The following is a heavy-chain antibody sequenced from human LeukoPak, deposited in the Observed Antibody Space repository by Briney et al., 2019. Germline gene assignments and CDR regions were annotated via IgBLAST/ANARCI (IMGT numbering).Heavy chain of an antibody. D-gene: IGHD3-22*01. CDR3: TRVRIEYYYDSSGYYSFDY. CDR1: GFTFGDYA. V-gene: IGHV3-49*04. Sequence: GGSLRLSCTASGFTFGDYAMSWVRKAPGKGLEWVGFIRSKAYGGTTEYAASVKGRFTISRDDSKSIAYLKMNSLKTEDTAVYYCTRVRIEYYYDSSGYYSFDYWGQGTLVTVSS. J-gene: IGHJ4*02. CDR2: IRSKAYGGTT.